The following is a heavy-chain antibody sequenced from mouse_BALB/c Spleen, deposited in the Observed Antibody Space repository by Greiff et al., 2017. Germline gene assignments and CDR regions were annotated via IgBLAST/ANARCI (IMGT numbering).Heavy chain of an antibody. D-gene: IGHD1-1*01. J-gene: IGHJ1*01. CDR3: ARGYYGSSYGYFDV. CDR2: ISSGGST. CDR1: GFTFSSYA. Sequence: EVKVEESGGGLVKPGGSLKLSCAASGFTFSSYAMSWVRQTPEKRLEWVASISSGGSTYYPDSVKGRFTISRDNARNILYLQMSSLRSEDTAMYYCARGYYGSSYGYFDVWGAGTTVTVSS. V-gene: IGHV5-6-5*01.